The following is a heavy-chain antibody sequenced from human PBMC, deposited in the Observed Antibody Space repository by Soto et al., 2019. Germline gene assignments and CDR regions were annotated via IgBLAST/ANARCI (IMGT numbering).Heavy chain of an antibody. CDR1: GYDFSSYG. Sequence: QVQLVQSGAAVKKPGASVKVSCKASGYDFSSYGIIWVRQAPGQGLEWMGWISASNGNRDYAQQFQGRVTMTSDTSRTTAYMELRSLRSDDTAVYYCVRDPQRNDYWGQGTLVNVSS. V-gene: IGHV1-18*04. J-gene: IGHJ4*02. CDR2: ISASNGNR. CDR3: VRDPQRNDY. D-gene: IGHD2-2*01.